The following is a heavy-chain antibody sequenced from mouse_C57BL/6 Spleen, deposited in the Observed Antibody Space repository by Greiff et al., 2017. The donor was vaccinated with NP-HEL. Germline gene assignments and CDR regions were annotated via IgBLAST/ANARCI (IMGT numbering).Heavy chain of an antibody. J-gene: IGHJ4*01. D-gene: IGHD1-1*01. CDR2: IYPGDGDT. V-gene: IGHV1-80*01. CDR3: ARKVLPHYAMDY. Sequence: VKLKESGAELVKPGASVKISCKASGYAFSSYWMNWVKQRPGKGLEWIGQIYPGDGDTNYNGKFKGKATLTADKSSSTAYMQLSSLTSEDSAVYFCARKVLPHYAMDYWGQGTSVTVSS. CDR1: GYAFSSYW.